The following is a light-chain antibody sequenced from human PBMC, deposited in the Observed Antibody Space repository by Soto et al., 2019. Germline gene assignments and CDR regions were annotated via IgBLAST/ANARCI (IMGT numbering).Light chain of an antibody. Sequence: EIPMTQSPSALSASVGERCTMTCRASQSISAWLAWFQQKPGKAPKLLSYRASSLEGGAPSRCSGSGSGTECTLTSSSLQPDDFATYYCQQSYSTPRTFGQGTKVEIK. J-gene: IGKJ1*01. V-gene: IGKV1-5*03. CDR3: QQSYSTPRT. CDR2: RAS. CDR1: QSISAW.